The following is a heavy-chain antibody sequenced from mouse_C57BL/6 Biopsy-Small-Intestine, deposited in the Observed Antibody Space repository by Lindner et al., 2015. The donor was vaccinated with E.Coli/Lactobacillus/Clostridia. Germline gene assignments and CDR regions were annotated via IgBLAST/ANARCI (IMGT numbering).Heavy chain of an antibody. CDR2: IYPGGGYT. CDR1: GYTFTNYW. V-gene: IGHV1-63*01. CDR3: ARADSSGYLFAY. J-gene: IGHJ3*01. D-gene: IGHD3-2*02. Sequence: VQLQESGAELVRPGTSVKMSCKASGYTFTNYWVGWAKQRPGHGLEWIGDIYPGGGYTNYNEKFKGKATLTADKSSSTAYMQFSSLTSEDSAIYYCARADSSGYLFAYWGQGTLVTVSA.